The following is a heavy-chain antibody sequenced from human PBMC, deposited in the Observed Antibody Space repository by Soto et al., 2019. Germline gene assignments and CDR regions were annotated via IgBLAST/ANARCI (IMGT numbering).Heavy chain of an antibody. CDR1: GYTFTSYG. CDR3: ARAGKYYYVSASPYSSGMDV. V-gene: IGHV1-18*04. D-gene: IGHD3-10*01. Sequence: QVQLVQSGAEVKKPGASVKVSCKASGYTFTSYGVSWVRQAPGQGLEWMGWISGYNGNTNYAQKLQGRVTMTTDTSTSTAYMQLRSLTSDDTAVYYCARAGKYYYVSASPYSSGMDVWGQGITVTASS. J-gene: IGHJ6*02. CDR2: ISGYNGNT.